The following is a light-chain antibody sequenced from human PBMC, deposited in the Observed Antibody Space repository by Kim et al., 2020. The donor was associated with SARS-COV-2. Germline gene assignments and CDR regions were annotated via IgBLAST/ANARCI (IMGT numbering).Light chain of an antibody. CDR2: DAS. V-gene: IGKV3-20*01. J-gene: IGKJ1*01. CDR3: QQYGYSPWA. Sequence: EIVLTQSPGTLSLSPGVRATLSCRASQRVSDSNLAWYQHKPGRAPRLLIYDASTSATGIPDSFSGSWSGTDFTLTISRLEPEDFAMYYCQQYGYSPWAFGQGNKVDSK. CDR1: QRVSDSN.